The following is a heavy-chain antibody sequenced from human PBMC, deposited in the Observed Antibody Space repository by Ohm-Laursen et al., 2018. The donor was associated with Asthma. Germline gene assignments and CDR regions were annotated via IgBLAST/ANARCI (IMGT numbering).Heavy chain of an antibody. CDR1: GLPFSNFW. Sequence: GSLRLSCAASGLPFSNFWMSWVRQAPGKGLEWVANIYPDGGEKYYVDSVDGRFTISRDNAKNSLYLQMNSLRAEDTAVYYCAREGRDLAMVTGFDYWGQGTLVTVSS. V-gene: IGHV3-7*01. J-gene: IGHJ4*02. CDR2: IYPDGGEK. CDR3: AREGRDLAMVTGFDY. D-gene: IGHD5-18*01.